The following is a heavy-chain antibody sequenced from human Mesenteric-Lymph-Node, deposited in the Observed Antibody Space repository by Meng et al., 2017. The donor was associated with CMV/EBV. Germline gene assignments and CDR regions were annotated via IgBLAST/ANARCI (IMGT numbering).Heavy chain of an antibody. CDR2: IYHTGTA. Sequence: SETLSLTCTVSGGSINNYYWSWIRQPPEEGLEWIGYIYHTGTAMYNPSLKSRVTISVDTSKNQFSLKLSSVTAADTAVYYCARHDNSGTYPLDPWGQGTLVTVSS. CDR1: GGSINNYY. CDR3: ARHDNSGTYPLDP. V-gene: IGHV4-59*01. J-gene: IGHJ5*02. D-gene: IGHD3-10*01.